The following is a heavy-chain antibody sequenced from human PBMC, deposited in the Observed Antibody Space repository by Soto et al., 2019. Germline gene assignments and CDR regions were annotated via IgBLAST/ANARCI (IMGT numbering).Heavy chain of an antibody. V-gene: IGHV3-30*04. CDR1: GXTFSSFA. Sequence: GSLRLSCAASGXTFSSFAMHWVRQAPGKGLEWVAILSYDGRNKYYADSVKGRFTISRDNSKNTLYLQMNSLRAEDTAVYYCASQWAAAGTINYWGQGTLGTVSS. CDR3: ASQWAAAGTINY. J-gene: IGHJ4*02. CDR2: LSYDGRNK. D-gene: IGHD6-13*01.